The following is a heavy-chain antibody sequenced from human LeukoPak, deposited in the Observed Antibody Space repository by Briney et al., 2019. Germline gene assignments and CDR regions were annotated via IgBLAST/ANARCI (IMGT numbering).Heavy chain of an antibody. Sequence: GGSLRLSCAVSGFTVSGNYMSWVRHAPGKGLEWVSLIYSGGTTYYADSVKGRFTISRDNSKNTLYFQMNSLRAEDTAVYYCARRAGGYSHPYDYWGQGILVTVSS. CDR2: IYSGGTT. J-gene: IGHJ4*02. D-gene: IGHD4-23*01. V-gene: IGHV3-53*01. CDR3: ARRAGGYSHPYDY. CDR1: GFTVSGNY.